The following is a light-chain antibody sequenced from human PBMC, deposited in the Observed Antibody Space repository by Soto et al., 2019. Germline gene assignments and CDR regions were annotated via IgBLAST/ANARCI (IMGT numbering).Light chain of an antibody. CDR2: AAS. J-gene: IGKJ4*01. CDR3: QQTDKIPLT. V-gene: IGKV1-39*01. CDR1: QTISNY. Sequence: DIQMTQSPSSLSASVGDRVTITCLASQTISNYVNWYQQERGEAPKLLIHAASSLQGGVPSRFSGSGSGTDFTLTISSLQPEDFATYYWQQTDKIPLTFGGGTKVEI.